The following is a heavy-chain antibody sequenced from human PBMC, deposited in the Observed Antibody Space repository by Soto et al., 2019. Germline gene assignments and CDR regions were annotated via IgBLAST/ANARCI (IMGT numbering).Heavy chain of an antibody. CDR2: ISGSGAST. D-gene: IGHD1-26*01. Sequence: TGGSLRLSCAASGFTFSSYAMSWVRQAPGKGLEWVSAISGSGASTYYADSVKGRFTISRDNSKNTLYLQMNSLRAEDTAVYYCAKDPVRWEVLRRPTGGDYWGQGTLVTVSS. CDR1: GFTFSSYA. V-gene: IGHV3-23*01. CDR3: AKDPVRWEVLRRPTGGDY. J-gene: IGHJ4*02.